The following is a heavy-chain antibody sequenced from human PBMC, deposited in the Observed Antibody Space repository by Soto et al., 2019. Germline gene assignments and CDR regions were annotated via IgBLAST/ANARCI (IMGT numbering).Heavy chain of an antibody. J-gene: IGHJ4*02. Sequence: LRLSCAASGSISTTTPLSWVRQAPGKGLEWVSTISGRGTNTYYADSVKGRFIISRDNLKNTVNLQMNGLGVEDTAIYYCATSFRYFDNWGQGTRVTVSS. CDR1: GSISTTTP. V-gene: IGHV3-23*01. CDR2: ISGRGTNT. CDR3: ATSFRYFDN.